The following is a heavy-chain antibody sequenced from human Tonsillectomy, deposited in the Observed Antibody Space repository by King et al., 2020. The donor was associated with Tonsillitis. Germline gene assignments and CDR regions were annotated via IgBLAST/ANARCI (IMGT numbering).Heavy chain of an antibody. Sequence: VQLQESGLGLVKPSETLSLTCTVSGVSVSGYYWSWIRQPPGKGLEWMGYIFYIGSSGSTNSNPSLKSRVTISVDTSKNQVSLRVTSVTDADTAVYFCARGRWDFPYWGQGILVTVSS. V-gene: IGHV4-59*02. CDR2: IFYIGSSGST. CDR3: ARGRWDFPY. J-gene: IGHJ4*02. D-gene: IGHD1-26*01. CDR1: GVSVSGYY.